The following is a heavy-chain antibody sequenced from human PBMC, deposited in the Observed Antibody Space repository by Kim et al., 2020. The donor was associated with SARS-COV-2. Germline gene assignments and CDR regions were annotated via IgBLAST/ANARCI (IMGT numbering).Heavy chain of an antibody. J-gene: IGHJ4*02. CDR1: GFTFRSYG. CDR3: TTVAGRDSSSCDIDY. CDR2: IWYDGSNK. D-gene: IGHD6-13*01. Sequence: GGSLRLSCAASGFTFRSYGMHWVRQAPGKGLEWVAIIWYDGSNKYYADSVKGRFTISRDNSKNTLYLQMNSLRVDDTAVYYCTTVAGRDSSSCDIDYWGQGTLVTVSS. V-gene: IGHV3-33*08.